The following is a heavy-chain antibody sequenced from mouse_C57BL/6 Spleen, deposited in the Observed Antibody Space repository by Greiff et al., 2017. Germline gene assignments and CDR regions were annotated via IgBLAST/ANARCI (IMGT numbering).Heavy chain of an antibody. CDR2: INPNNGGT. Sequence: VQLKESGPELVKPGASVKMSCKASGYTFTDYNMHWVKQSHGKSLEWIGYINPNNGGTSYNQKFKGKATLTVNKSYSTAYMELRSLTSEDSAVYYCARPTMVTTFDYWGQGTTLTVSS. CDR3: ARPTMVTTFDY. CDR1: GYTFTDYN. V-gene: IGHV1-22*01. D-gene: IGHD2-9*01. J-gene: IGHJ2*01.